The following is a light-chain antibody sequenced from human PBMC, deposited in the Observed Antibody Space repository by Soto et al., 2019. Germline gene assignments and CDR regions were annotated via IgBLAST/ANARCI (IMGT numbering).Light chain of an antibody. V-gene: IGKV1-5*01. CDR2: DAS. CDR3: QQYNSYST. CDR1: QSIGAW. J-gene: IGKJ1*01. Sequence: DIQVTQSPSTLSASVGDIVTITCRASQSIGAWLAWYQQKPGKAPKLLIYDASSLESGVPSRFSGSGSGTEFTLTISSLQPDDFATYYCQQYNSYSTFGQGTKVDIK.